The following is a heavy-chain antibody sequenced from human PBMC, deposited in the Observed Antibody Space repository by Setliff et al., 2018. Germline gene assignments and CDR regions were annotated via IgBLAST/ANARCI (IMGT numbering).Heavy chain of an antibody. CDR3: ARVKVIVGATPRTYYMDV. CDR1: GYTFTSYD. CDR2: MNPNSGNT. J-gene: IGHJ6*03. V-gene: IGHV1-8*03. Sequence: ASVKVSCKASGYTFTSYDINWVRQATGQGVEWMGWMNPNSGNTGYAQKFQGRVTITRNTSINTAYMELSSLRSEDTDVYYCARVKVIVGATPRTYYMDVWGKGTTVTVSS. D-gene: IGHD1-26*01.